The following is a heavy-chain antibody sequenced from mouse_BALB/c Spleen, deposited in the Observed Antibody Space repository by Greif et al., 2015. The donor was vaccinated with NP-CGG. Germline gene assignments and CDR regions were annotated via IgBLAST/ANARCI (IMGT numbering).Heavy chain of an antibody. V-gene: IGHV1-7*01. CDR2: INPSTGYT. CDR3: ASRNWESAY. CDR1: GYTFTSYW. J-gene: IGHJ3*01. D-gene: IGHD4-1*01. Sequence: QVQLQQPGAELAKPGASVKMSCKASGYTFTSYWMHWVKQRPGQGLEWIGYINPSTGYTEYNQKFKDKATLTADKSSSTASMQLSSLTSEDSAVYYCASRNWESAYWGQGTLVTVSA.